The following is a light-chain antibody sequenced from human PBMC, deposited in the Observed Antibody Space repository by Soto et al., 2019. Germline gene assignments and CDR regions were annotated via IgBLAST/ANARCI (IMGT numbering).Light chain of an antibody. CDR1: QGIYNY. J-gene: IGKJ3*01. Sequence: DTQMTQSPSSLSASVGDRVTITCRASQGIYNYLAWYQQKPGKVPKILIYAASSLVSGVPSRFSGSESGTDFTLTISNMQPDDVAPYYRQKCNSAPFTSGPGDKWDI. CDR3: QKCNSAPFT. V-gene: IGKV1-27*01. CDR2: AAS.